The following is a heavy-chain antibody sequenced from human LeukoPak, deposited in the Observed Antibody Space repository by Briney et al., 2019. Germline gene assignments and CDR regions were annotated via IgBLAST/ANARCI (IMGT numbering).Heavy chain of an antibody. V-gene: IGHV1-46*01. J-gene: IGHJ4*02. D-gene: IGHD3-22*01. CDR2: INPSGGST. Sequence: ASVKVSCKASGYTFTSYYMHWVRQAPGQGLEWMGIINPSGGSTSYAQKFQGRVTMTRDMSTSTVYIELSSLRSEDTAVYYCARDYYYDSSGYYFDYWGQGTLVTVSS. CDR1: GYTFTSYY. CDR3: ARDYYYDSSGYYFDY.